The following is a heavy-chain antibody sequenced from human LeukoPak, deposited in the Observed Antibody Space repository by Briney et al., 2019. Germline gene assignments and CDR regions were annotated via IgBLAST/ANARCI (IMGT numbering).Heavy chain of an antibody. CDR3: ARTDSGSFTPLGY. J-gene: IGHJ4*02. CDR1: GGTFSSYA. V-gene: IGHV1-69*13. CDR2: IIPIFGTA. Sequence: GASVKVSCKAPGGTFSSYAISWVRQAPGQGLEWMGGIIPIFGTANYAQKFQGRVTITADESTSTAYMELSSLRSEDTAVYYCARTDSGSFTPLGYWGQGTLVTVSS. D-gene: IGHD1-26*01.